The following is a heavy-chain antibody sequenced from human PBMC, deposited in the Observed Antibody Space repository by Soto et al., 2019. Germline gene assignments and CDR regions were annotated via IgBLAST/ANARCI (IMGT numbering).Heavy chain of an antibody. Sequence: EVQLLESGGGLLQPGGSPRLSCAASGFTFGDYAMSWVRQAPGKGLEWVSTISKSVGTTYYADSVKGRFTISRDNSKNTLYLQMNSLRADDTAVYYCARGAWCDSWGQGTLVTVSS. CDR1: GFTFGDYA. CDR2: ISKSVGTT. V-gene: IGHV3-23*01. J-gene: IGHJ5*01. CDR3: ARGAWCDS.